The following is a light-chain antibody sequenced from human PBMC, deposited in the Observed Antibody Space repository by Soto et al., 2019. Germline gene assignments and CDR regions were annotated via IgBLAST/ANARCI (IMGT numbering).Light chain of an antibody. V-gene: IGKV1-39*01. CDR1: QSISSY. Sequence: DIQMTQSPSSLSASVGDRVTITCRASQSISSYLNWYQQKPGKAPKVLIYAASSLQSGVPSRFSGSGSGTDFTLTISSLPPEDFATYYCQQSYSTPYTFGQGTKLEIK. J-gene: IGKJ2*01. CDR2: AAS. CDR3: QQSYSTPYT.